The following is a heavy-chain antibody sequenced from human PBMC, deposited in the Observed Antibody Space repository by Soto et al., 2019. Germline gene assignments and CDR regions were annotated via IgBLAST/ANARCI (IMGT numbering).Heavy chain of an antibody. Sequence: QVQQQQWGAGLLKPSETLSLTCAVYGGSFSNHYWSWIRQPPGKGLEWIGEINHSGSTNYNPSLKSRVTISVDTSKTQFSLKLSSVTAADTAVYYCAIAPPSYDYVWGSYRPDAFDVWGQGTMVTVSS. CDR1: GGSFSNHY. D-gene: IGHD3-16*02. CDR2: INHSGST. CDR3: AIAPPSYDYVWGSYRPDAFDV. J-gene: IGHJ3*01. V-gene: IGHV4-34*01.